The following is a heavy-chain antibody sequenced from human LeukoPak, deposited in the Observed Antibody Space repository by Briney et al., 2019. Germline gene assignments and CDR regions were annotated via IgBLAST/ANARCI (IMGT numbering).Heavy chain of an antibody. Sequence: GGSLRLSCAASGFTFSDYSMNWVRQAPGKGLEWVSSISGSSTYIYYSDSLKGRFTISRDNAKNSLYLQMNSLRVEDTAVYYYARDVKGRRYYYMDVWGKGTTVTVSS. CDR3: ARDVKGRRYYYMDV. CDR2: ISGSSTYI. J-gene: IGHJ6*03. D-gene: IGHD3-10*01. CDR1: GFTFSDYS. V-gene: IGHV3-21*01.